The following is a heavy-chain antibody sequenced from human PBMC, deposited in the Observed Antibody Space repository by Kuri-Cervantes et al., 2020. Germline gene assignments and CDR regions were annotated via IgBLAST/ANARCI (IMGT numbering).Heavy chain of an antibody. CDR1: GFILSSYA. V-gene: IGHV3-23*01. CDR2: ISRSGGTT. CDR3: AKGEYGSYSA. D-gene: IGHD1-26*01. J-gene: IGHJ5*02. Sequence: GESLKISCTASGFILSSYAMTWVRQAPGKGLEWVSTISRSGGTTYYADSVKGRFTISRDNSKNTLYLQMNSLRAEDTAVYYCAKGEYGSYSAWGQGTLVTVSS.